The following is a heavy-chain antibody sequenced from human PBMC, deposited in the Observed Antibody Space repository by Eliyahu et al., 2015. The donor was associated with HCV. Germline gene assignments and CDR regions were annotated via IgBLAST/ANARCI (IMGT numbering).Heavy chain of an antibody. V-gene: IGHV3-30*02. J-gene: IGHJ6*02. CDR1: XFTFSSYG. CDR3: AKVDGKVHYYYGIDV. Sequence: QVRLVESGGGVVQPGGSLXLSCAASXFTFSSYGXXWVRQAPGKGLEWVAFIRFDGSDTYYGDSVKGRFTIFRDNSNNTLYVQMNSLRVEDTAVYYCAKVDGKVHYYYGIDVWGQGTTVTVSS. CDR2: IRFDGSDT. D-gene: IGHD1-26*01.